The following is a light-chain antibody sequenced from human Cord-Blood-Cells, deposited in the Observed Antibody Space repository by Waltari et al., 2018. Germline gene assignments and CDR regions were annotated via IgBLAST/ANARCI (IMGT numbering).Light chain of an antibody. V-gene: IGLV2-11*01. Sequence: QSALTQPRSVSGSPGQSVTISSTGTSSDVGGFNYVPWYQHPPGKAPKLMIYDVSKRPSGVPDRFSGSKSGNTASLTISGLQAEDEADYYCCSYAGSYTWVFGGGTKLTVL. CDR3: CSYAGSYTWV. J-gene: IGLJ3*02. CDR1: SSDVGGFNY. CDR2: DVS.